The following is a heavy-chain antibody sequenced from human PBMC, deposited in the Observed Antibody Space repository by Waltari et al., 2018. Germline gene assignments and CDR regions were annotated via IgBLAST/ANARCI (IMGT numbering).Heavy chain of an antibody. CDR3: ARADTDGVGVVAALDY. J-gene: IGHJ4*02. CDR1: GGTFSSYA. CDR2: FIPIFGTA. V-gene: IGHV1-69*05. Sequence: QVQLVQSGAEVKKPGSSVKVSCKASGGTFSSYAISWVRQAPGQGLEWMGGFIPIFGTANYAPKFQGRVTITTDESTNTAYMELSSLRSEDTAVYYCARADTDGVGVVAALDYWGQGTLVTVSS. D-gene: IGHD2-15*01.